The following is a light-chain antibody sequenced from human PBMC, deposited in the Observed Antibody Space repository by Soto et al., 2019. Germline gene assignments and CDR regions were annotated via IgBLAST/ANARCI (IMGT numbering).Light chain of an antibody. CDR2: DNS. Sequence: QSVLTQPPSVSAAPGQKVTISCSGSDSNIENNSVSWYQQLPGTAPKFLIYDNSERPSGIPDRFSASKSGTSATLGITGLQTGDEADYYCGSWDSALSVVLFGGGTKLTVL. V-gene: IGLV1-51*01. J-gene: IGLJ2*01. CDR1: DSNIENNS. CDR3: GSWDSALSVVL.